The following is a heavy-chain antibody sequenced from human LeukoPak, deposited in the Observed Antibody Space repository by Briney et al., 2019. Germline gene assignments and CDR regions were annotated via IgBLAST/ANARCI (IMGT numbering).Heavy chain of an antibody. CDR1: GFTFSSYG. CDR3: AKDRSGWLHRGSYYFDY. J-gene: IGHJ4*02. Sequence: GGSLRLSCAASGFTFSSYGMHWVRQAPGKGLEWVAVISYDGSNKYYADSVKGRFTISRDNSKNTLNLQMNSLRAEDTAVYYCAKDRSGWLHRGSYYFDYWGQGTLVTVSS. CDR2: ISYDGSNK. D-gene: IGHD6-19*01. V-gene: IGHV3-30*18.